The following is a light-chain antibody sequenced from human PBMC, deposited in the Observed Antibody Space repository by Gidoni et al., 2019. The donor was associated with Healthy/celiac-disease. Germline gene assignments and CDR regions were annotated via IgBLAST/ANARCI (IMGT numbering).Light chain of an antibody. J-gene: IGKJ3*01. CDR2: AAS. CDR1: QGISSY. V-gene: IGKV1-8*01. Sequence: AVRMTQSPSSFSASTGDRVTITCRAGQGISSYFAWYQQKPGKAPKLLLYAASTLQSGVPSRFSGSGSGTEFTLTISCLQSEDFATYYCQQYYSYPFTFGPXTKVEIK. CDR3: QQYYSYPFT.